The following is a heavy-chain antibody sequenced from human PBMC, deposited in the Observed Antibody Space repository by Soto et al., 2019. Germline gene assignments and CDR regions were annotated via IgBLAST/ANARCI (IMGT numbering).Heavy chain of an antibody. D-gene: IGHD6-6*01. J-gene: IGHJ5*02. CDR3: ARDALGYSSSSGWFDP. CDR1: GGSISSGGYS. CDR2: IYHSGST. Sequence: QLQLQESGSGLVKPSQTLSLTCAVSGGSISSGGYSWSWIRQPPGKGLEWIGYIYHSGSTYYNPSLKSRVTISVDRYKNQFSLKLSSVTAADTAVYYCARDALGYSSSSGWFDPWGQGTLVTVSS. V-gene: IGHV4-30-2*01.